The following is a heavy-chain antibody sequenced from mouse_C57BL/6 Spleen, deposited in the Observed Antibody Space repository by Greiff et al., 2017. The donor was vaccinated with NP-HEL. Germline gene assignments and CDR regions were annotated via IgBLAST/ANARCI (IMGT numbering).Heavy chain of an antibody. CDR3: ARGTGTRFAY. V-gene: IGHV1-22*01. D-gene: IGHD4-1*01. J-gene: IGHJ3*01. CDR2: INPNNGGT. CDR1: GYTFTDYN. Sequence: EVQLVESGPELVKPGASVKMSCKASGYTFTDYNMHWVKQSHGKSLEWIGYINPNNGGTSYNQKFKGKATLTVNKSSSTAYMELRSLTSEDSAVYYCARGTGTRFAYWGQGTLVTVSA.